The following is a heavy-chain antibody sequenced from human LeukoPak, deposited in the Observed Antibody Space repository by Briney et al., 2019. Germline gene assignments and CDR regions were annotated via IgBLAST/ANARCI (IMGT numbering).Heavy chain of an antibody. CDR3: ARMISPSSWFDY. J-gene: IGHJ4*02. D-gene: IGHD6-13*01. Sequence: SGTLSLTCAVSGGSISSSNWWSWVRQPPGKGLEWIGEIYHSESTNYNPSLKSRVTLSVDKSKNQFSLKLSSVTAADTAVYDCARMISPSSWFDYWGEGTLVTVSS. CDR1: GGSISSSNW. V-gene: IGHV4-4*02. CDR2: IYHSEST.